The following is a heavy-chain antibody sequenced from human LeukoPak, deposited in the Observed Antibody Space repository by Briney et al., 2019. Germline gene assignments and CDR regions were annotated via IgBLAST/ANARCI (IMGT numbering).Heavy chain of an antibody. J-gene: IGHJ4*02. CDR1: GFTFDDYA. D-gene: IGHD5-24*01. CDR2: ISWNSGSI. CDR3: AKDFEMATTTPYFDY. Sequence: GGSLRLSCAASGFTFDDYAMHWVRQAPGKGLEWVSGISWNSGSIGYADSVKGRFTISRDNAKNSLYLQMNSLRAEDTALYYCAKDFEMATTTPYFDYWGQGTLVTVPS. V-gene: IGHV3-9*01.